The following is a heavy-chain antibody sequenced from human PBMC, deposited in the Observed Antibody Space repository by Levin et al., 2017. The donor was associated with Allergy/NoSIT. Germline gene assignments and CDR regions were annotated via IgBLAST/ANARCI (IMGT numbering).Heavy chain of an antibody. CDR1: GFTLRNHD. J-gene: IGHJ4*02. V-gene: IGHV3-13*04. Sequence: AGESLKISCAASGFTLRNHDMHWVRQPAGKGLEWVSVIGTAGDTYFAASVQGRFTISRENVNNSVYLQMDRLKDGDTAVYYCARGGSYDSSAYSFDYWGQGVLVTVSS. CDR2: IGTAGDT. CDR3: ARGGSYDSSAYSFDY. D-gene: IGHD3-22*01.